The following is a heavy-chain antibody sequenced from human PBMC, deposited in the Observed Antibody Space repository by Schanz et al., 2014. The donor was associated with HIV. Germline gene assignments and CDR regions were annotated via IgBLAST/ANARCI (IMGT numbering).Heavy chain of an antibody. D-gene: IGHD6-19*01. Sequence: EGQMLESGGGSVQPGGSLRLSCAASGFTFSNFAMSWVRQAPGKGLEWVSSISGSGVSTFYAGSVKGRFAISRDKSKNTLYLQMNSLRVEDTAVYYCAKMARSVAANTNFDYWGQGTLVTVSS. CDR1: GFTFSNFA. CDR2: ISGSGVST. V-gene: IGHV3-23*01. CDR3: AKMARSVAANTNFDY. J-gene: IGHJ4*02.